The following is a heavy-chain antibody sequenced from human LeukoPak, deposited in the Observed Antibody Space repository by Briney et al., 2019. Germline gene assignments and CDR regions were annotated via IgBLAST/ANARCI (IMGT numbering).Heavy chain of an antibody. V-gene: IGHV3-66*01. CDR1: GFTVSSSY. J-gene: IGHJ3*02. Sequence: GGSLRLSCAASGFTVSSSYMSWVRQAPGKGLEWVSVIYSGGSTKYADSVKGRFTISRDSSKHTLYLQMNSLRAEDTAVYYCARDGGSGSSMIAFDIWGQGAMVTVSP. D-gene: IGHD1-26*01. CDR3: ARDGGSGSSMIAFDI. CDR2: IYSGGST.